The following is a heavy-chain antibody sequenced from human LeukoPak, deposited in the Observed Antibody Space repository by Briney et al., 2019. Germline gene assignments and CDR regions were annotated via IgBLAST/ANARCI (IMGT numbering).Heavy chain of an antibody. J-gene: IGHJ4*02. Sequence: SETLSLTCTVSGGSISSGGYYWSWIRQHPGKGLEWIGYIYYSGSTYYNPSLKSRVTISVDTSKNQFSLKLSSVTAADTAVYYCARVKPAIRGYNRNYLDYWGQGTLVTVSS. D-gene: IGHD1-14*01. CDR2: IYYSGST. CDR1: GGSISSGGYY. CDR3: ARVKPAIRGYNRNYLDY. V-gene: IGHV4-31*03.